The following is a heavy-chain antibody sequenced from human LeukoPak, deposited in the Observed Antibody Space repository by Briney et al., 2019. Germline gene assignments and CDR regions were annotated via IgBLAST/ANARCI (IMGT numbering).Heavy chain of an antibody. CDR2: ISDTRT. CDR1: GFTFSTNP. D-gene: IGHD3-10*01. Sequence: PGGSLGLSCAASGFTFSTNPMSWVRQAPGKGLEWVSAISDTRTYYADAVKGRFTISRDNSKNTVFLQMNSLRAEDTAVYYCVKEHVDRAFTRSFEIWGQGTVVTVSS. V-gene: IGHV3-23*01. J-gene: IGHJ3*02. CDR3: VKEHVDRAFTRSFEI.